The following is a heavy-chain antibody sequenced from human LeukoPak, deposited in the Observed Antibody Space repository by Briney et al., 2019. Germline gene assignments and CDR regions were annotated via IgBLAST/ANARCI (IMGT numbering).Heavy chain of an antibody. CDR2: ISGSGGST. CDR3: AKQDTNGWYGMFYFDY. J-gene: IGHJ4*02. Sequence: QSGGSLRLSCAASGFTFTNYAMSWVRQAPGKGLEWVSGISGSGGSTYYADSVKGRFTISRDNSKNTLYLQMNSLRAEDTAVYYCAKQDTNGWYGMFYFDYWGQGALVTVSS. V-gene: IGHV3-23*01. D-gene: IGHD6-19*01. CDR1: GFTFTNYA.